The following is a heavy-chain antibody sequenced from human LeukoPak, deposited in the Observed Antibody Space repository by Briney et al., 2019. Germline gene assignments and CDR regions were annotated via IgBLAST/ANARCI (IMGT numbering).Heavy chain of an antibody. Sequence: PSETLSLTCAVSGGSISSNNWWGWVRQPPGKGLEWIGEIYHSGSPNYNPSLKSRVTISVDKSRNHFSLNLSSVTAADTAVYYCARDRRVAVALRYFDYWGQGTLVTVSS. D-gene: IGHD6-19*01. J-gene: IGHJ4*02. CDR1: GGSISSNNW. CDR2: IYHSGSP. CDR3: ARDRRVAVALRYFDY. V-gene: IGHV4-4*02.